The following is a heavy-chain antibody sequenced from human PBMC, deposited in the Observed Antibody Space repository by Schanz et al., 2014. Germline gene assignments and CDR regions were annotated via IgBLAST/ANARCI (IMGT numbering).Heavy chain of an antibody. CDR3: ARGKYCTITRCYRTETEGIYYMGV. V-gene: IGHV3-23*01. D-gene: IGHD2-2*01. J-gene: IGHJ6*03. Sequence: EVQLLESGGGLVQPGGSLRLSCASSGFSFTTYAMSWVRQAPGKGLEWVSSISSGGGSTYYADSVKGRFTISRDNSKNTRYLQMKSPRDEDTAVDYCARGKYCTITRCYRTETEGIYYMGVWGKGTTVTVSS. CDR1: GFSFTTYA. CDR2: ISSGGGST.